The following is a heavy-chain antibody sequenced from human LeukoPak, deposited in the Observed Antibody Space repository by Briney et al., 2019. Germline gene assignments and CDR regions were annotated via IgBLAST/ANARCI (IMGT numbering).Heavy chain of an antibody. CDR2: ISWNSGSI. CDR1: GFTFDDYA. Sequence: GGSLRLSCAASGFTFDDYAMHWVRQAPGKGLEWASGISWNSGSIGYADSVKGRFTISRDNAKNSLYLQMNSLRAEDTALYYCAKDKAPIVATDYYYYGMDVWGQGTTVTVSS. D-gene: IGHD5-12*01. J-gene: IGHJ6*02. V-gene: IGHV3-9*01. CDR3: AKDKAPIVATDYYYYGMDV.